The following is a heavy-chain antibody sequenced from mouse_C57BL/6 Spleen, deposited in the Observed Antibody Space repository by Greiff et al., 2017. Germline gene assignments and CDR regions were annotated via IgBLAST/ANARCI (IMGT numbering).Heavy chain of an antibody. J-gene: IGHJ2*01. Sequence: EVHLVESGGGLVKPGGSLKLSCAASGFTFSDYGMHWVRQAPEKGLEWVAYISSGSSTIYYADKVKGRFTISRDNAKNTLFLQMTSLRSEDTAMYYCARNHYYGSSYEWGQGTTLTVSS. CDR1: GFTFSDYG. V-gene: IGHV5-17*01. D-gene: IGHD1-1*01. CDR3: ARNHYYGSSYE. CDR2: ISSGSSTI.